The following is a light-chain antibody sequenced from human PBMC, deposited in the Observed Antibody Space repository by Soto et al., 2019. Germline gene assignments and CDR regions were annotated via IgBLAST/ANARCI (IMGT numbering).Light chain of an antibody. CDR3: QHRDSTPT. Sequence: DIQMTQPPSSLSASVGDRVTITCRASQSISSYLNWYQQKPGKAPKLLIYAASSLQSGVPSRFSGSGSGTDFTLTISSLQPEDFANYYCQHRDSTPTFGQGTKE. CDR1: QSISSY. CDR2: AAS. J-gene: IGKJ1*01. V-gene: IGKV1-39*01.